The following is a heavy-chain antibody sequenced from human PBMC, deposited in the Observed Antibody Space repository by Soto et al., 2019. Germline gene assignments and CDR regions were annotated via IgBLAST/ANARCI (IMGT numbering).Heavy chain of an antibody. D-gene: IGHD3-10*01. J-gene: IGHJ4*02. CDR3: ARVTHVGRPDSIFDY. CDR1: GYTFTGYY. CDR2: INPNSGGT. V-gene: IGHV1-2*04. Sequence: ASVKVSCKASGYTFTGYYMHWVRQAPGQGLEWMGWINPNSGGTNYAQKFQGWVTMTRDTSISTAYMELSRLRSDDTAGYSCARVTHVGRPDSIFDYWGQGTLVTVSS.